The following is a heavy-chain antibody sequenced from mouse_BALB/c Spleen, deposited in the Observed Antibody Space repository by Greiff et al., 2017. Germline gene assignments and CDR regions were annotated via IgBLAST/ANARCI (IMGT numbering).Heavy chain of an antibody. D-gene: IGHD1-1*02. CDR3: ARGGLWDGLAWFAY. V-gene: IGHV3-2*02. Sequence: EVQLQESGPGLVKPSQSLSLTCTVTGYSITSDYAWNWIRQFPGNKLEWMGYISYSGSTSYNPSLKSRISITRDTSKNQFFLQLNSVTTEDTATYYCARGGLWDGLAWFAYWGQGTLVTVSA. J-gene: IGHJ3*01. CDR2: ISYSGST. CDR1: GYSITSDYA.